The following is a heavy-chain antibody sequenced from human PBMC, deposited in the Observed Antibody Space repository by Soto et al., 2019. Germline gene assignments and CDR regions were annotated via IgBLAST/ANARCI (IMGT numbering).Heavy chain of an antibody. CDR3: ARQDRQQLVLWRKDYYFDY. V-gene: IGHV5-51*01. CDR2: IYPGDSDT. Sequence: ESLKISCKGSGYSFTSYWIGWVRQMPGKGLEWMGIIYPGDSDTRYSPSFQGQVTISADKSISTAYLQWSSLKASDTAMYYCARQDRQQLVLWRKDYYFDYWGQGTLVTVSS. J-gene: IGHJ4*02. CDR1: GYSFTSYW. D-gene: IGHD6-13*01.